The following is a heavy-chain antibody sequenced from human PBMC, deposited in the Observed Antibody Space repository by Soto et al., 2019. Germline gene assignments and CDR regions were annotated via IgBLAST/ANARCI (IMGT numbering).Heavy chain of an antibody. CDR3: ARDGVAAGNINFDY. J-gene: IGHJ4*03. V-gene: IGHV1-3*01. D-gene: IGHD6-19*01. Sequence: XSVKVSCKASGYMFTKSAMHWVRQAPGQRLEWMGWISGDSGNTKYSPKLQDRVTITRDTSASTAYMELSSLRSEDTALYYCARDGVAAGNINFDYWGQGTLGTVS. CDR2: ISGDSGNT. CDR1: GYMFTKSA.